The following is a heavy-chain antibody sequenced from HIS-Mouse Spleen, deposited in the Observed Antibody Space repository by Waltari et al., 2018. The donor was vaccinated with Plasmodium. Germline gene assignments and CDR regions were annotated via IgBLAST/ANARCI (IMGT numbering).Heavy chain of an antibody. CDR3: ARLYYDFWSGYYPYGMDV. CDR2: IAYDGRNK. Sequence: QVQLVESGGGVVQPGRSLRLSCAASGFTFSSYAMHWVRQAPGKGLGWVAVIAYDGRNKDYADSVKGRFTISRDNSKNTLYLQMNSLRAEDTAVYYCARLYYDFWSGYYPYGMDVWGQGTTVTVSS. V-gene: IGHV3-30*04. CDR1: GFTFSSYA. D-gene: IGHD3-3*01. J-gene: IGHJ6*02.